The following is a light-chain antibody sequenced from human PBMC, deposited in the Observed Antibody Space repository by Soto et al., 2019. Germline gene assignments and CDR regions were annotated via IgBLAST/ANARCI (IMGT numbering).Light chain of an antibody. Sequence: DIPMTQSPSSVSASVGGRVTITCRASQGIRSFLAWYQQKPGKAPKVLIYAASVLQSGVPSRFSGSGSGTDFTLTISSLQPEDFATYYCQQSNSFPYTFGQGTKLEIK. V-gene: IGKV1-12*01. CDR3: QQSNSFPYT. CDR2: AAS. J-gene: IGKJ2*01. CDR1: QGIRSF.